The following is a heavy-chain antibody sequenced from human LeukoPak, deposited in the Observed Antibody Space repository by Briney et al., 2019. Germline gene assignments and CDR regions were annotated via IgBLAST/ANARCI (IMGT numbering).Heavy chain of an antibody. D-gene: IGHD6-13*01. CDR2: ISAYNGNT. J-gene: IGHJ4*02. Sequence: ASVRVSCKASGYTFTSYGISWVRQAPGQGLEGMGWISAYNGNTNYAQKLQGRVTMTTDTSTSTAYMELRSLRSDDTAVYYCAREQAAGRNDYWGQGTLVTVSS. CDR1: GYTFTSYG. V-gene: IGHV1-18*04. CDR3: AREQAAGRNDY.